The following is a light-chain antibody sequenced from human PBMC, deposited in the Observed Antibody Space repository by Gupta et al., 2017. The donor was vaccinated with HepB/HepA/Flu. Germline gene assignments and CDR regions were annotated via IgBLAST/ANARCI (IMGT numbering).Light chain of an antibody. CDR1: ESVGSN. CDR3: QQFDNRPPWT. J-gene: IGKJ1*01. CDR2: GSS. V-gene: IGKV3-15*01. Sequence: EIVMTQSPATLSVSPGEKVTLSCRASESVGSNLAWYQQTPGQAPRLLIYGSSTRATGIPARFTGSGSGTEFTLSISILQSEDFAVYYCQQFDNRPPWTFGQGTKVEIK.